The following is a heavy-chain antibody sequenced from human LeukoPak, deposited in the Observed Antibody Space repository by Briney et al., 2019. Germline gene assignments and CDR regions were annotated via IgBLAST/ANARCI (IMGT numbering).Heavy chain of an antibody. Sequence: GALILSCAAYGFTFSSYAMSWGRQAPGKGLEWVSAIRGSGGITYYADAVKDRFTSSRDNSKNTLYLQMNSLRAEDTAVYYCAKGRIAVAGILDYRGQGTLVTVSS. J-gene: IGHJ4*02. CDR3: AKGRIAVAGILDY. CDR1: GFTFSSYA. V-gene: IGHV3-23*01. CDR2: IRGSGGIT. D-gene: IGHD6-19*01.